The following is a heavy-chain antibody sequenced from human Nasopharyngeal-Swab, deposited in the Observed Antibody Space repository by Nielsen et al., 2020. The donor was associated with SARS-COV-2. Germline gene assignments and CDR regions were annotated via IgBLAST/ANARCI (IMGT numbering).Heavy chain of an antibody. Sequence: ASVKVSFQASGYTFTGYYMHWVRQAPGQGLEWMGLINPNSGGTNYEQKFQGWVTMTRDTSISTAYMEMSRLRSDDTAVYYCARALGYCRSTSCDTGENYHYYGMDVWGQGTTVTVSS. CDR3: ARALGYCRSTSCDTGENYHYYGMDV. D-gene: IGHD2-2*02. J-gene: IGHJ6*02. CDR1: GYTFTGYY. CDR2: INPNSGGT. V-gene: IGHV1-2*04.